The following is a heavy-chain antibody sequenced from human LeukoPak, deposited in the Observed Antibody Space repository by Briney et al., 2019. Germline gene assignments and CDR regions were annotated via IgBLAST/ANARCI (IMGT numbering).Heavy chain of an antibody. CDR2: IIPIFGTA. CDR1: GGTFSSYA. J-gene: IGHJ3*02. Sequence: SVKVSCKASGGTFSSYAISWVRQAPGQGLERMGGIIPIFGTANYAQKFQGRVTITADESTSTAYMELSSLRSEDTAVYYCARGDYGDYVDAFDIWGQGTMVTVSS. CDR3: ARGDYGDYVDAFDI. D-gene: IGHD4-17*01. V-gene: IGHV1-69*13.